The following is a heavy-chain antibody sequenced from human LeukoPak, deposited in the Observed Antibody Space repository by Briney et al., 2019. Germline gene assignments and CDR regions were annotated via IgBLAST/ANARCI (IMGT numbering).Heavy chain of an antibody. J-gene: IGHJ6*02. D-gene: IGHD2-2*02. CDR1: GGPISSYY. CDR3: ARDCSSTSCYMYYYYGMDV. V-gene: IGHV4-4*07. CDR2: IYTSGST. Sequence: SETLSLTCTVSGGPISSYYWSWIRQPAGKGLEWIGRIYTSGSTNYNPSLKSRVTMSVDTSKNQFSLKLSSVTAADTAVYYCARDCSSTSCYMYYYYGMDVWGQGTTVTVSS.